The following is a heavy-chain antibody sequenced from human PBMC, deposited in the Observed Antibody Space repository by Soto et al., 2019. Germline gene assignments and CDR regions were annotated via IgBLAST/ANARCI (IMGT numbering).Heavy chain of an antibody. CDR3: ARLGGAYCGGDCEYNWFDP. CDR1: GGSISSSSYY. J-gene: IGHJ5*02. V-gene: IGHV4-39*01. D-gene: IGHD2-21*02. CDR2: IYYSGST. Sequence: PSETLSLTCTVSGGSISSSSYYWGWIRQPPGKGLEWIGSIYYSGSTYYNPSLKSRVTISVDTSKNQFSLKLSSVTAADTAVYYCARLGGAYCGGDCEYNWFDPWGQGTLVTVSS.